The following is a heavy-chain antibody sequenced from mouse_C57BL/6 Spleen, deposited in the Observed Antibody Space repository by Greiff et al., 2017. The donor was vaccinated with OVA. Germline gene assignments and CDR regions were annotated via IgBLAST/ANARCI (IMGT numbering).Heavy chain of an antibody. CDR1: GYTFTSYW. J-gene: IGHJ1*03. V-gene: IGHV1-64*01. CDR2: IPPNSGST. D-gene: IGHD1-1*01. CDR3: ARPYYYGSSYGYFDV. Sequence: QVQLQQPGAELVKPGASVKLSCKASGYTFTSYWMHWVKQRPGQGLEWIGMIPPNSGSTNYNEKFKSKGTLTVDKSSSTAYMQLSSLTSEDSAVYYCARPYYYGSSYGYFDVWGTGTTVTVSS.